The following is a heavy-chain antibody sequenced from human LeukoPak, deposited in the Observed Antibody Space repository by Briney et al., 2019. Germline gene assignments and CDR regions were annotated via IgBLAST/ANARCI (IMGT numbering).Heavy chain of an antibody. D-gene: IGHD3-22*01. CDR2: ISSSGSTI. V-gene: IGHV3-48*03. CDR3: ARVSYYDSSGYEENPVFDY. Sequence: PRGSLRLSCAASGFTFSPYEMNWVRQAPGKGLEWVSYISSSGSTIYYADSVKGRFTISRDNAKNSLYLQMNSLRAGDTAVYYCARVSYYDSSGYEENPVFDYWGQGTLVTVSS. CDR1: GFTFSPYE. J-gene: IGHJ4*02.